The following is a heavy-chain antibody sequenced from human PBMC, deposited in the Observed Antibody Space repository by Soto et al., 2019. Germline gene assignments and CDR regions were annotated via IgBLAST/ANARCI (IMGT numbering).Heavy chain of an antibody. Sequence: GGSLRLSCAASGFTFSSYAMSWVRQAPGKGLEWLSYITNSGSTKYYADSVKGRFTISRDNAKSSLYLQMNNLRAEDTAVYYCARDGYGDPYYYYAMDVWGQGTTVTVSS. CDR2: ITNSGSTK. CDR1: GFTFSSYA. CDR3: ARDGYGDPYYYYAMDV. J-gene: IGHJ6*02. D-gene: IGHD4-17*01. V-gene: IGHV3-48*03.